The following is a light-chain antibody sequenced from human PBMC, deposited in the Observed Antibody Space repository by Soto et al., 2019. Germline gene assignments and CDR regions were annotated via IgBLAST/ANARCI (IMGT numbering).Light chain of an antibody. V-gene: IGKV3-20*01. J-gene: IGKJ4*01. CDR3: QQFSSYPLT. Sequence: IVLTQSPATLALSPGDRATLSCRASQSINRHLAWYQQKPGQAPRLLIYDASSRATGIPDRVSGGGSGTDFTLTISRLEPEDVAVYYCQQFSSYPLTFGGGTKVDIK. CDR1: QSINRH. CDR2: DAS.